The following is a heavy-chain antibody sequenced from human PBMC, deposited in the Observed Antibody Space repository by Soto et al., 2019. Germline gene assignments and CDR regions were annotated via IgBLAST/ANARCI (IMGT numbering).Heavy chain of an antibody. CDR2: ISAYNGNT. D-gene: IGHD4-17*01. CDR1: GYTFTSYG. Sequence: GASVKVSWKASGYTFTSYGISWVRQAPGQGLEWMGWISAYNGNTNYAQKLQGRVTMTTDTSTSTAYMELRSLRSDDTAVYYCARRVGYGGKGGYYFDYWGQGTLVTVSS. J-gene: IGHJ4*02. CDR3: ARRVGYGGKGGYYFDY. V-gene: IGHV1-18*04.